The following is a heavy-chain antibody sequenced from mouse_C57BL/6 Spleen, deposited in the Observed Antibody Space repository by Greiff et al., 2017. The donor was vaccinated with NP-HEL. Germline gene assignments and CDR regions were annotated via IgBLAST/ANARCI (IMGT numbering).Heavy chain of an antibody. CDR3: ARADYDYVSAMDY. D-gene: IGHD2-4*01. Sequence: QVQLQQPGAELVKPGASVKLSCKASGYTFTSYWMHWVKQRPGQGLEWIGMIHPNSGSTNYNEKFKSKATLTVDKSSSTAYMQLSSLTSEDSAVYYCARADYDYVSAMDYWGQGTSVTVSS. CDR2: IHPNSGST. CDR1: GYTFTSYW. J-gene: IGHJ4*01. V-gene: IGHV1-64*01.